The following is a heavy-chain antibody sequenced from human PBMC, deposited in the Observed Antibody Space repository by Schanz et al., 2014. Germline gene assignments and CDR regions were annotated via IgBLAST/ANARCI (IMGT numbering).Heavy chain of an antibody. J-gene: IGHJ4*02. V-gene: IGHV3-30*04. D-gene: IGHD3-10*01. CDR1: GFTFSSYA. CDR3: ARESANGSEQVPGAVFDH. CDR2: VPFDGSQK. Sequence: VQLVESGGGVVQPGRSLRLSCAASGFTFSSYALHWVRQAPGKGLEWVAFVPFDGSQKFYADSVKGRFTISRDNSKNTVYLQMNSLRPGDTAVYYCARESANGSEQVPGAVFDHWGQGILVTVSS.